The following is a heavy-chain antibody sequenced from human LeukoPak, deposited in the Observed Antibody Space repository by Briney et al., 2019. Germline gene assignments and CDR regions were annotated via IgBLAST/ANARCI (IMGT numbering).Heavy chain of an antibody. D-gene: IGHD6-19*01. V-gene: IGHV1-2*02. J-gene: IGHJ4*02. CDR1: GYTFSDYY. CDR3: ARRVFSGWGYYFDY. CDR2: INPNSGDT. Sequence: ASVKVSCKTSGYTFSDYYIHWIRQAPGQGLEWVGWINPNSGDTDYAQKFQGRVTMTSDTSITTVYMELSRLRSGDTAVYYCARRVFSGWGYYFDYWGQGTLVTVSS.